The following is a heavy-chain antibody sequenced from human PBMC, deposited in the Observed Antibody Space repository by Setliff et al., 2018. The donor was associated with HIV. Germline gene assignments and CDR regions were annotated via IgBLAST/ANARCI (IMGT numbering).Heavy chain of an antibody. Sequence: GGSLRLSCTASGFTFSDSVMHWVRQPPGKGLEWVAAISVDGSGKFYADSVKGRFTISRDNSRNTLYLQMKSLRDEDTAVYYCAREGGSSGYCGYFDYWGQGTLVTVSS. D-gene: IGHD3-22*01. J-gene: IGHJ4*02. CDR2: ISVDGSGK. CDR3: AREGGSSGYCGYFDY. CDR1: GFTFSDSV. V-gene: IGHV3-30*01.